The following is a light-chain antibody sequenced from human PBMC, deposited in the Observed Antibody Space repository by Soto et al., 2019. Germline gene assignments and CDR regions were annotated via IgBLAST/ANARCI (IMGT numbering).Light chain of an antibody. V-gene: IGKV4-1*01. Sequence: DIVMTQSPDSLAVSLGERATINCKSSRSVSDSSHNENYLAWYQQRPRQPPKLLIYWASTRESGVPDRFSGSGSGTDFTLTISSLQAEDVAVYYCQQYYPAQLTFGPGTKVDIK. CDR1: RSVSDSSHNENY. CDR2: WAS. J-gene: IGKJ3*01. CDR3: QQYYPAQLT.